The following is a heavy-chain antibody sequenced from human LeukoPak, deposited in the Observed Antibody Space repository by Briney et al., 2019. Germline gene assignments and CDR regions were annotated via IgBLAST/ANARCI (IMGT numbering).Heavy chain of an antibody. V-gene: IGHV4-38-2*02. Sequence: SETLSLTCTVSGYSISSGYYWGWIRQPPGKGLEWIGSIYHSGSTYYNPSLKSRVTISVDTSKNQFSLKLSSVTAADTAVYYCARVGYGFWSGYYLDYWGQGTLVTVSS. CDR1: GYSISSGYY. D-gene: IGHD3-3*01. CDR2: IYHSGST. J-gene: IGHJ4*02. CDR3: ARVGYGFWSGYYLDY.